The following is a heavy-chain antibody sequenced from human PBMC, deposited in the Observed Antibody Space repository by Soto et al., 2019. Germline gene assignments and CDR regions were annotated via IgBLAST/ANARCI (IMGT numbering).Heavy chain of an antibody. Sequence: GALRSSYAGSGFNVGSYRMNRVRHAAGKRLECVSSISSSSSYIYYADSVKGRFTISRDNAKNSLYLQMNSLRDEDTAVYYCARLLYDFWSGYYRRGPLDVWGQGTTVTVSS. CDR3: ARLLYDFWSGYYRRGPLDV. CDR1: GFNVGSYR. CDR2: ISSSSSYI. V-gene: IGHV3-21*01. J-gene: IGHJ6*02. D-gene: IGHD3-3*01.